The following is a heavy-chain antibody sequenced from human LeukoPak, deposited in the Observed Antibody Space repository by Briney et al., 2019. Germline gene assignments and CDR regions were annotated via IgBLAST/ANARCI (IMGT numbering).Heavy chain of an antibody. Sequence: SEALSLTYTVSGGSISSSSYYWGWIRQPPGKGLEWIGSIYYSGSTYYNPSLKSRVTISVDTSKNQFSLKLSSVTAADTAVYYCARLGGYYDSSGYYYFDYWGQGTLVTVSS. CDR2: IYYSGST. CDR1: GGSISSSSYY. J-gene: IGHJ4*02. V-gene: IGHV4-39*01. D-gene: IGHD3-22*01. CDR3: ARLGGYYDSSGYYYFDY.